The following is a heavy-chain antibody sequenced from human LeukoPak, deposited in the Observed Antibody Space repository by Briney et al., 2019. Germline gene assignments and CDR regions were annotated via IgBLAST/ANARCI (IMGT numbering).Heavy chain of an antibody. J-gene: IGHJ5*02. CDR3: ARGGSGRLSFPYWFDP. CDR1: GFTFSDYY. Sequence: GGSLRLSCAASGFTFSDYYMSWIRQAPGKGLEWDSYISSSGSTIYYADSVKGRFTISSDNAKNSLYLQMNSLRAEDTAVYYCARGGSGRLSFPYWFDPWGQGTLVTVSS. D-gene: IGHD1-14*01. CDR2: ISSSGSTI. V-gene: IGHV3-11*01.